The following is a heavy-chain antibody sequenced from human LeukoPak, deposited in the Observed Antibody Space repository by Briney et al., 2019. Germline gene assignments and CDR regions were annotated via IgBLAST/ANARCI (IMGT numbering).Heavy chain of an antibody. Sequence: PSETLSLTCTVSGGSISSYYWSWIRQPPGKGLEWIGYIYYSGSTNYNPSLKSRVTISVDTSKNQFSLKLSYVTAADTAVYYCARGRFYGDYYFDYWGQGTLVTVSS. J-gene: IGHJ4*02. CDR2: IYYSGST. D-gene: IGHD4-17*01. CDR1: GGSISSYY. CDR3: ARGRFYGDYYFDY. V-gene: IGHV4-59*01.